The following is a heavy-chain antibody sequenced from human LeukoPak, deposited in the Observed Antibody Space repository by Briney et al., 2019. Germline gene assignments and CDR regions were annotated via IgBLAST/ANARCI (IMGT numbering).Heavy chain of an antibody. CDR3: AKGLHGYSYGPYNWFDP. J-gene: IGHJ5*02. D-gene: IGHD5-18*01. Sequence: GGSLRLSCAASGFTFSSYAMSWVRQAPGKGLEWVSAISGSGGSTYYADSVKGRFTISRDNSKNTLYLQMNSLRAEDTAVYYCAKGLHGYSYGPYNWFDPWGQGTLVTVSS. CDR2: ISGSGGST. CDR1: GFTFSSYA. V-gene: IGHV3-23*01.